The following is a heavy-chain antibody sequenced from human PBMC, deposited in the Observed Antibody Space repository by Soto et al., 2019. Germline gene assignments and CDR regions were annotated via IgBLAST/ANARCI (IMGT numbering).Heavy chain of an antibody. CDR1: GFTFSSYS. J-gene: IGHJ6*02. CDR3: GGSSSEFYYYGMDV. D-gene: IGHD6-6*01. CDR2: ISSSSSYI. V-gene: IGHV3-21*01. Sequence: GGSLRLSCAASGFTFSSYSMNWVRQASGKGLEWVSSISSSSSYIYYADSVKGRFTISRDNAKSSLYLQMNSLRAEDTAVYYCGGSSSEFYYYGMDVWGQGTTVTVS.